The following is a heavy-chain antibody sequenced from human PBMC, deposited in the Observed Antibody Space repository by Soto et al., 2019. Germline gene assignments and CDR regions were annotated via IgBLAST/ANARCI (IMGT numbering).Heavy chain of an antibody. CDR1: GYSLTGYY. V-gene: IGHV1-46*01. CDR3: ARSYVTSRPIDF. J-gene: IGHJ4*02. CDR2: TNPRDGST. Sequence: ASVKVSCKASGYSLTGYYMHWVQRAPGQGLEWMGITNPRDGSTNYAQKFQGRVTMTSDTSTSTVYMEMSSLRSDDTAMYYCARSYVTSRPIDFWGQGTLVTVSS. D-gene: IGHD3-10*02.